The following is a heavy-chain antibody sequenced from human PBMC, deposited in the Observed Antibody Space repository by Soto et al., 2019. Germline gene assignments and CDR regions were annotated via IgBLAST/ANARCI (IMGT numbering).Heavy chain of an antibody. CDR1: GFTFSSYG. J-gene: IGHJ4*02. CDR3: AKPRVGIAVAGPSDY. Sequence: PGGSLRLSCAASGFTFSSYGMHWVRQAPGKGLEWVAVISYDGSNKYYADSVKGRFTISRDNSKNTLYLQMNSLRAEDTAVYYCAKPRVGIAVAGPSDYWGQGTLVTVS. CDR2: ISYDGSNK. D-gene: IGHD6-19*01. V-gene: IGHV3-30*18.